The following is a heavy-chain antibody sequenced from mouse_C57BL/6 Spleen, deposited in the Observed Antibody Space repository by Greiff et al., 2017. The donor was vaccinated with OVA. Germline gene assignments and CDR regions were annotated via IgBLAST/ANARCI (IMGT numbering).Heavy chain of an antibody. CDR2: IDPSDSYT. J-gene: IGHJ1*03. CDR1: GYTFTSYW. Sequence: VKLQQPGAELVMPGASVKLSCKASGYTFTSYWMHWVKQRPGQGLEWIGEIDPSDSYTNYNQKFKGKSTLTVDKSSSTAYMQLSSLTSEDSAVYYCARPTTVVADFDVWGTGTTVTVSS. D-gene: IGHD1-1*01. V-gene: IGHV1-69*01. CDR3: ARPTTVVADFDV.